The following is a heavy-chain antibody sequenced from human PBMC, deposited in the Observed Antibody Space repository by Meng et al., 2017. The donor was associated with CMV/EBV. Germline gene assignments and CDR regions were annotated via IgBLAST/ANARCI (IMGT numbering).Heavy chain of an antibody. Sequence: QVRVLVAGPGLVKASETRSPDWTLSGGSISSYYWGWIRPPAGKGLEWIGRIYTSGSTNYNPSLKSRVTMSVDTSKNQFSLKLSSVTAADTAVYYCARDSSGWYPHFDYWGQGPLVTVSS. V-gene: IGHV4-4*07. J-gene: IGHJ4*02. D-gene: IGHD6-19*01. CDR3: ARDSSGWYPHFDY. CDR1: GGSISSYY. CDR2: IYTSGST.